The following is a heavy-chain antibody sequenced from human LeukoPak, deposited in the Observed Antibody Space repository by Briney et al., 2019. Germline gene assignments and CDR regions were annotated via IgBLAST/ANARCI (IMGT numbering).Heavy chain of an antibody. CDR1: GGSISSSNW. V-gene: IGHV4-4*02. CDR3: ARSWRWFGAHDY. D-gene: IGHD3-10*01. CDR2: IYHSGST. Sequence: SETLSLTCAVSGGSISSSNWWSWVRQPPGKGLEWIGEIYHSGSTNYNPSLKSRVTISVDTSKNQFSLKLSSVTAADTAVYYCARSWRWFGAHDYWGQGTLVTVSS. J-gene: IGHJ4*02.